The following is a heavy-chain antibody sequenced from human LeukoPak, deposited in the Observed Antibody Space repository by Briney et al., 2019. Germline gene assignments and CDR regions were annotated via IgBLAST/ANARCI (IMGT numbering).Heavy chain of an antibody. CDR3: ARALLDYDILTGYRNYFDY. CDR2: ISPYNGNT. D-gene: IGHD3-9*01. J-gene: IGHJ4*02. CDR1: GYTFTSYG. Sequence: ASVKVSCKASGYTFTSYGISWVRQAPGQGLEWMGWISPYNGNTNYAQKLQGRVTMTTDTSTSTAYMELRSLRSDDTAVYYCARALLDYDILTGYRNYFDYWGQGTLVTVSS. V-gene: IGHV1-18*01.